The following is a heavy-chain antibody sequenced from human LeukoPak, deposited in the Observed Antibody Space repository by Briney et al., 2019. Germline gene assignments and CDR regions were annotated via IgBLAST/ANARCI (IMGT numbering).Heavy chain of an antibody. J-gene: IGHJ6*02. V-gene: IGHV1-2*02. CDR2: INPNSGGT. CDR3: ARLYDFWSGTDGDYYYGMDV. Sequence: ASVKVSCKASGYTFTGYYMHWVRQAPGQGLEWMGGINPNSGGTNYAQKFQGRVTMTRDTSISTAYMELSRLRSDDTAVYYCARLYDFWSGTDGDYYYGMDVWGQGTTVTVSS. D-gene: IGHD3-3*01. CDR1: GYTFTGYY.